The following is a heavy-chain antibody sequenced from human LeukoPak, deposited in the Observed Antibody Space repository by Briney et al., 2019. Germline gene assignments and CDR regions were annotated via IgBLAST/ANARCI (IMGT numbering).Heavy chain of an antibody. D-gene: IGHD5-18*01. J-gene: IGHJ5*02. CDR1: GGTFSSYA. Sequence: SVKVSCKASGGTFSSYAISWVRQAPGQGLEWMGGIIPIFGTANYAQKFQGRVTITTDESTSTAYMELSSLRSEDTAVYYCARDGSGYSYGYYNWFDPWGQGTPVTVSS. CDR3: ARDGSGYSYGYYNWFDP. CDR2: IIPIFGTA. V-gene: IGHV1-69*05.